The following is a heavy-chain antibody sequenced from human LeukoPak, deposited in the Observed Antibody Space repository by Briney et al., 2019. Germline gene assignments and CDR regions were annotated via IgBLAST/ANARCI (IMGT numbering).Heavy chain of an antibody. V-gene: IGHV3-48*03. CDR2: ISNSGSTI. CDR1: GFTFSSNG. Sequence: GGSLRLSCAASGFTFSSNGVNWVRQAPGKGLEWVSYISNSGSTIHYADSVKGRVTVSRDNAKKSLYLQMNSLRAEDTGVYYCARFPTVTTMCYWGQGTLVTVSS. CDR3: ARFPTVTTMCY. D-gene: IGHD4-17*01. J-gene: IGHJ4*02.